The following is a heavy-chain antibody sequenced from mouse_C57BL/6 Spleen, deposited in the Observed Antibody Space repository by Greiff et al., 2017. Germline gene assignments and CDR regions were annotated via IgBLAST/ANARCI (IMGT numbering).Heavy chain of an antibody. CDR3: ARQHLGSSFDY. V-gene: IGHV5-9*04. D-gene: IGHD1-1*01. CDR2: ISGCGGNT. J-gene: IGHJ2*01. Sequence: DVKLQESGGGLVKPGGSLKLSCAASGFTFSSYTMSWVRQTPAKRLVWVATISGCGGNTYYPASVTGRFPISRDNAKNTLYLQKSNQRSEDTGVNYWARQHLGSSFDYWGKGTTRTVSS. CDR1: GFTFSSYT.